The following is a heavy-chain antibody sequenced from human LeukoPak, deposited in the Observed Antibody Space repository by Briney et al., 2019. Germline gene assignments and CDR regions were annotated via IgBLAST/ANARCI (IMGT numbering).Heavy chain of an antibody. Sequence: SETLSLTCGVSGGSITSTNYWTWVRQPPGKGLEWIGEVNLQGSTNYNPSLMGRVAISVDMSENHISLQLTSVTAADTAVYYCARHPGKSAFDIWGQGTMVTVSS. V-gene: IGHV4-4*02. D-gene: IGHD1-14*01. CDR3: ARHPGKSAFDI. J-gene: IGHJ3*02. CDR1: GGSITSTNY. CDR2: VNLQGST.